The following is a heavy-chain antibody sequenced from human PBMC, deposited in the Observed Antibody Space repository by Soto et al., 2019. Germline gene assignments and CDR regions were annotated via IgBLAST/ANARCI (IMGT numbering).Heavy chain of an antibody. V-gene: IGHV1-8*01. Sequence: GASVKVSCKASGYSFTNNDVSWVRQATGQGLEWMGWMNPGSGDTGYAQKFQGRVTMTRDISIATAYMELSSLRSDDTAIYYCARMATFGYTYYFDYWGQGTLVTVSS. CDR3: ARMATFGYTYYFDY. CDR1: GYSFTNND. D-gene: IGHD3-16*01. CDR2: MNPGSGDT. J-gene: IGHJ4*02.